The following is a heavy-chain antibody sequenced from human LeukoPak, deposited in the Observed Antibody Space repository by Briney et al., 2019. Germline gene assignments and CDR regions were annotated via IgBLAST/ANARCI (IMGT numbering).Heavy chain of an antibody. V-gene: IGHV3-64D*06. J-gene: IGHJ4*02. CDR2: ISSNGGTT. Sequence: PGGSLRLSCSASGFTFSSHAMHWVRQAPGKGLEYVSAISSNGGTTYYADSVKGKFTISRDNSKSTLYLQMSSLRAEDTAVYYCVKAVLGQWLASAYWGQGTLVTVSS. CDR3: VKAVLGQWLASAY. CDR1: GFTFSSHA. D-gene: IGHD6-19*01.